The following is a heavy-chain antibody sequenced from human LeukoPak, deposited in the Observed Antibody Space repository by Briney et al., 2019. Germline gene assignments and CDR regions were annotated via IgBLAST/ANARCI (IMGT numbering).Heavy chain of an antibody. CDR2: IKQDGSEK. J-gene: IGHJ6*02. V-gene: IGHV3-7*01. Sequence: PGGSLRLSCAASGFTFSSYWMSWVRQAPGKGLEWVANIKQDGSEKYYVDSVKGRFTISRDNAKNSLYLQMNSLRAEDTAVYYCARTFVNEHSSSGRDYYYYYGMDVWGQGTTVTVSS. CDR3: ARTFVNEHSSSGRDYYYYYGMDV. CDR1: GFTFSSYW. D-gene: IGHD6-6*01.